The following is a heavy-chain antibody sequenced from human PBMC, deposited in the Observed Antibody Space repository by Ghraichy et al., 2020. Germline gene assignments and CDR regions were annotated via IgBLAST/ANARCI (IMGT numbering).Heavy chain of an antibody. CDR3: ARAVARGIAGEGWFDP. V-gene: IGHV4-59*01. J-gene: IGHJ5*02. D-gene: IGHD6-13*01. CDR1: GGSISSYY. Sequence: SETLSLTCTVSGGSISSYYWSWIRQPPGKGLEWIGYIYYSGSTNYNPSLKSRVTISVDTSKNQFSLKLSSVTAADTAVYYCARAVARGIAGEGWFDPWGQGTLVTVSS. CDR2: IYYSGST.